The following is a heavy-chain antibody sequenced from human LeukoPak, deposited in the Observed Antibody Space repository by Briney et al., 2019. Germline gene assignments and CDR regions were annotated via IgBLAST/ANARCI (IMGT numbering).Heavy chain of an antibody. V-gene: IGHV4-4*07. CDR3: ASGYFGVVITYFDY. J-gene: IGHJ4*02. CDR1: GGSISSYY. CDR2: IYTSGST. Sequence: KPSETLSLTCTVSGGSISSYYWSWIRQPAGKGLEWIGRIYTSGSTNYNPSLKSRVTISVDTSKNQFSLKLSSVTAADTAVYYCASGYFGVVITYFDYWGQGTLVTVSS. D-gene: IGHD3-3*01.